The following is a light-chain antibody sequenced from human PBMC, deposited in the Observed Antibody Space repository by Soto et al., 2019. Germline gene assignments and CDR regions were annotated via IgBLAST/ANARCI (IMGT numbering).Light chain of an antibody. J-gene: IGKJ5*01. CDR3: QQYGISPPIT. V-gene: IGKV3-20*01. Sequence: LAWYQHKPGQAPRLLMYGASSRATGIPDMFICSGSGTYVTLTIRRLEPEDFSVYYCQQYGISPPITFGQGTRLE. CDR2: GAS.